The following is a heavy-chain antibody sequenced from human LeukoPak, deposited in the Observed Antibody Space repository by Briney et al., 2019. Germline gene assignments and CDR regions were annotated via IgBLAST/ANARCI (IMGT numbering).Heavy chain of an antibody. Sequence: PGRSLRLSCAASGFTFSSYAMSWVRQAPGKGLEWVSAISGSGGSTYYADSVKGRFTISRDNSKNTLYLQMTRLRAEDTAVYYCAKASPYCYVWGSYRTRLPLDYWGQGTLVTVSS. V-gene: IGHV3-23*01. J-gene: IGHJ4*02. CDR1: GFTFSSYA. CDR3: AKASPYCYVWGSYRTRLPLDY. D-gene: IGHD3-16*02. CDR2: ISGSGGST.